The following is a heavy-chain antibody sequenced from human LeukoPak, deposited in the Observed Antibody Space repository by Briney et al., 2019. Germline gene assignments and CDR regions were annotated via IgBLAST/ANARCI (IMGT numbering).Heavy chain of an antibody. CDR2: IYDGGST. D-gene: IGHD5-12*01. V-gene: IGHV4-39*01. J-gene: IGHJ3*02. CDR3: ATHRRPGSGGYENAFEI. CDR1: GASIGSTTYY. Sequence: PSETLSFTCTVSGASIGSTTYYWDWCRQPPGKGLVWIGNIYDGGSTHYNPSLKSRLTMSVDTSKNHFSLRLNSVTAADTAIYYCATHRRPGSGGYENAFEIWGQGTMVTVSS.